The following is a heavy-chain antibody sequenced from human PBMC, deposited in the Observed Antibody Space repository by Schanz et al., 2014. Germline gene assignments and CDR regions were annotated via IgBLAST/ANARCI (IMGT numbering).Heavy chain of an antibody. Sequence: EVHLEESGGGLVQPGGSQRLSCAVSGFTFSNCDMTWVRQAPGKGLEWVAIIDGRGITTFYADSVKGRFTISRDNAKTTVYLQMHSLRDDDTAVYSCAREGERKGMLPYYFDYWGQGALVTVSS. J-gene: IGHJ4*02. V-gene: IGHV3-23*04. CDR1: GFTFSNCD. D-gene: IGHD3-10*01. CDR2: IDGRGITT. CDR3: AREGERKGMLPYYFDY.